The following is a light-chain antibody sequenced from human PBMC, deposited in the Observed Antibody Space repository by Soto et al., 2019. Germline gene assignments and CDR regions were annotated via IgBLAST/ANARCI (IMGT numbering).Light chain of an antibody. CDR2: GAS. V-gene: IGKV3-20*01. J-gene: IGKJ1*01. Sequence: DIVLTQFPGTLSLSPGERATLSCRASQSVSSSYLAWYQQKPGQAPRLLIYGASARATGIPDRFSGSGSGKDFTLTITRLEPEEFAIYYCQQYSRSPPTFGRGTKVEIK. CDR3: QQYSRSPPT. CDR1: QSVSSSY.